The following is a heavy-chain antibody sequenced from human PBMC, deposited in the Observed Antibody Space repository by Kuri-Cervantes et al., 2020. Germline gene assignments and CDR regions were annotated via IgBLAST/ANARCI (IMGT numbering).Heavy chain of an antibody. D-gene: IGHD4-17*01. CDR3: ARDLYGDYAPFDY. J-gene: IGHJ4*02. V-gene: IGHV3-21*01. CDR2: INSSTTYI. CDR1: GFTFSSYS. Sequence: GGSLRLSCAASGFTFSSYSINWVRQAPGKGLEWVSAINSSTTYIYYADSVKGRFTISGDNSKNTLYLQMNSLRAEDTAVYYCARDLYGDYAPFDYWGQGTLVTVSS.